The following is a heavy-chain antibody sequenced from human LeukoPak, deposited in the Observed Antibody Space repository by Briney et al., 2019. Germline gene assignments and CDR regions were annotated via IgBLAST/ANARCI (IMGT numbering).Heavy chain of an antibody. V-gene: IGHV3-23*01. CDR3: AKSGYYDFWSGYFFLDY. CDR1: GFTFSSYA. Sequence: GGSLRLSCAASGFTFSSYAMSWVRQAPGKGLEWVSAISGSGGSTYYADSVKGRFTISRDNSKNTLYLQMNSLRAEDTAVYYCAKSGYYDFWSGYFFLDYWGQGTLVTVSS. CDR2: ISGSGGST. D-gene: IGHD3-3*01. J-gene: IGHJ4*02.